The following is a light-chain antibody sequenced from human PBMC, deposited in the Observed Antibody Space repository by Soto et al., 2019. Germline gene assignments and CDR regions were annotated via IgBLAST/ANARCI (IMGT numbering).Light chain of an antibody. Sequence: TLSASVGDRVTIACRASQTISTSLAWYQRKPGKAPKLLIYDASNLESGVPSRFSGSGSGTEFTLTINSLQPDDFASYYCQQYSGYPLTFGGGTKVDIK. V-gene: IGKV1-5*01. CDR3: QQYSGYPLT. CDR1: QTISTS. CDR2: DAS. J-gene: IGKJ4*01.